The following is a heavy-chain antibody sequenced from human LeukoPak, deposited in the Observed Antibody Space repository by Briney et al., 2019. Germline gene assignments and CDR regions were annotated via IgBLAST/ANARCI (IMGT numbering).Heavy chain of an antibody. D-gene: IGHD3-10*01. CDR2: IYYSGST. J-gene: IGHJ3*02. Sequence: SETLSLTCTVSGGSISSSSYYWGWIRQPPGKGLEWIGSIYYSGSTYYNPSLKSRVTISVDTSKNQFSLKLSSVTAADTAVYYCARTTMVRGVLGAFDIWGQGTMVTVSS. CDR1: GGSISSSSYY. V-gene: IGHV4-39*07. CDR3: ARTTMVRGVLGAFDI.